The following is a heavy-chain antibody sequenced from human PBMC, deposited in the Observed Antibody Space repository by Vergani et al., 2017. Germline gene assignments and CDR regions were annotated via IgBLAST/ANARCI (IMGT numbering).Heavy chain of an antibody. CDR1: GFTFSSYA. J-gene: IGHJ6*03. CDR3: ARGGPRVYYYMDV. CDR2: ISYDGSNK. V-gene: IGHV3-30-3*01. Sequence: QVQLVESGGGVVQPGRSLRLSCAASGFTFSSYAMHWVRQAPGKGLEWVAVISYDGSNKYYADSVKGRFTISRDNSKNTLYLQMNSLRAEDTAVYYCARGGPRVYYYMDVWGKGTGHRLL. D-gene: IGHD1-14*01.